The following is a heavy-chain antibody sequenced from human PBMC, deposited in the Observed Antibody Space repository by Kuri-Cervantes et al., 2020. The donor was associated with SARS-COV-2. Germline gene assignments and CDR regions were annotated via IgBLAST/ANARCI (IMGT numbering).Heavy chain of an antibody. CDR3: AKTPEYYDFWSGFRTYFDY. D-gene: IGHD3-3*01. J-gene: IGHJ4*02. V-gene: IGHV3-23*01. CDR2: ISGSGGST. Sequence: GESLKISCAASGFTFSSYGMHWIRQAPGKGLEWVSAISGSGGSTYCADSVKGRFTISRDNSKNTLYLQMNSLRAEDTAVYYCAKTPEYYDFWSGFRTYFDYWGQGTLVTVSS. CDR1: GFTFSSYG.